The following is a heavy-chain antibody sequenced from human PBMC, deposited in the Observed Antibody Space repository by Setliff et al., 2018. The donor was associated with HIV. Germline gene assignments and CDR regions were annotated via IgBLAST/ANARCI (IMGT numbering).Heavy chain of an antibody. D-gene: IGHD3-3*01. CDR2: INDDGNKK. CDR3: AALSLRTNTVYGVVSTRFDP. J-gene: IGHJ5*02. CDR1: GFVFSDFW. V-gene: IGHV3-7*03. Sequence: LRLSCAASGFVFSDFWMSWARQAPGKGLAWVANINDDGNKKYYADSVKGRFTISRDNAKKSLYLQMNSLRAEDTAVYYCAALSLRTNTVYGVVSTRFDPWGQGTLVTVSS.